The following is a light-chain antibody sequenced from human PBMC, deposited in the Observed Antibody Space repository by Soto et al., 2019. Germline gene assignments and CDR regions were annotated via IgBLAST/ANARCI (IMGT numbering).Light chain of an antibody. Sequence: QSVLTQPPSVSGAPGQRVTISCTGSSSNIGVGYDVHWYQQLPGTAPKLLIYVNNNRPSGVPDRFSASKSGTSASLVIPGLQAEDEADYYSQADDSSLSTSGVFGGGTKLP. CDR1: SSNIGVGYD. J-gene: IGLJ3*02. V-gene: IGLV1-40*01. CDR2: VNN. CDR3: QADDSSLSTSGV.